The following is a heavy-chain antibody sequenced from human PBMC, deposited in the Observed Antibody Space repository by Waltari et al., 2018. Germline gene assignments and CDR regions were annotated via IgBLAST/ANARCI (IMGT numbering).Heavy chain of an antibody. Sequence: QVQLQESGPGLVKPSETLSLTCPVSGGSISSHYWSWIRQPPGKGLEWIGYIYYSGSTNYNPSLKSRVTISVDTSKNQFSLKLSSVTAADTAVYYCARGLGEIVFWFDPWGQGTLVTVSS. J-gene: IGHJ5*02. CDR1: GGSISSHY. D-gene: IGHD2-15*01. CDR3: ARGLGEIVFWFDP. CDR2: IYYSGST. V-gene: IGHV4-59*11.